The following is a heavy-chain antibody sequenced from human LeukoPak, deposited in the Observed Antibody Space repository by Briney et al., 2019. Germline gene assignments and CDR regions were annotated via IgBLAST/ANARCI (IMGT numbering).Heavy chain of an antibody. CDR3: AKESSGWLDY. Sequence: GGSLRLSCAVSGFTFTNYAMSWVRQAPGKGLEWVSAISGSGGSTYYADSVKGRFTISRDNSKNTLYLQMNSLRADDTAVYSCAKESSGWLDYWGQGTLVTVSS. J-gene: IGHJ4*02. V-gene: IGHV3-23*01. D-gene: IGHD6-19*01. CDR1: GFTFTNYA. CDR2: ISGSGGST.